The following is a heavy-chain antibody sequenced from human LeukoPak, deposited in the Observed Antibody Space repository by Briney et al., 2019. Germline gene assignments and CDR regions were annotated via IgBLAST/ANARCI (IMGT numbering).Heavy chain of an antibody. D-gene: IGHD3-22*01. CDR1: GFTFSSYA. V-gene: IGHV3-30-3*01. J-gene: IGHJ4*02. CDR2: ISYDGSNK. Sequence: PGGSLRLSCAASGFTFSSYAMHWVRQAPGKGLEWVAVISYDGSNKYYADSVKGRFTISRDNSKNTLYLQMNSLRAEDTAVYYCASSSGYYLNYFDYWGQGTLVTVSS. CDR3: ASSSGYYLNYFDY.